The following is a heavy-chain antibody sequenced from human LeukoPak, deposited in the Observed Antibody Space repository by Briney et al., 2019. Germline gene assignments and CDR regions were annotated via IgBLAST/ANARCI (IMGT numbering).Heavy chain of an antibody. D-gene: IGHD1-26*01. CDR1: GGSISSFY. CDR3: ARRASGSYYYAFDI. CDR2: IYYSGST. V-gene: IGHV4-59*08. J-gene: IGHJ3*02. Sequence: SETLSLTCTVSGGSISSFYWSWIRQPPGKGLEWIGYIYYSGSTYYNPSLKSRVTISVDTSKNQFSLKLSSVTAADTAVYYCARRASGSYYYAFDIWGQGTMVTVSS.